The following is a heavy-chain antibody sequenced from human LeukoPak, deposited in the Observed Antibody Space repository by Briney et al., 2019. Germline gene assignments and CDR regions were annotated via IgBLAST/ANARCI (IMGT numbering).Heavy chain of an antibody. V-gene: IGHV4-4*07. CDR1: GGSISSYY. J-gene: IGHJ4*02. CDR2: IYTSGST. CDR3: ARDVNYDFWSGYYTRGAYFDY. Sequence: SETLSLTCTVSGGSISSYYWSWIRQPAGKGLEWIGRIYTSGSTNYNPSLKSRVTMSVDTSKNQFSLKLSSVTAADTAVYYCARDVNYDFWSGYYTRGAYFDYWGQGTLVTVSS. D-gene: IGHD3-3*01.